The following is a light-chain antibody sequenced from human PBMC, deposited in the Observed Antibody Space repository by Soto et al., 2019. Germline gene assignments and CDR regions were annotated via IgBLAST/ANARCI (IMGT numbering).Light chain of an antibody. CDR2: GAS. CDR1: QSVSSSY. J-gene: IGKJ4*01. CDR3: QQYGSSLGVT. Sequence: EIVLTQSPGTLSLSPGERATLSCRASQSVSSSYLAWYQQKPGQAPRLLIYGASSRATGLPDRFSGSGSGTDFTLTIIRLEPEDFAVYYCQQYGSSLGVTFGGGTKVEIK. V-gene: IGKV3-20*01.